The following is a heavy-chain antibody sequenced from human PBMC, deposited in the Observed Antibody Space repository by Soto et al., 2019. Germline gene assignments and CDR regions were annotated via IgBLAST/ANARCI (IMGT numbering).Heavy chain of an antibody. CDR2: INHSGST. J-gene: IGHJ4*02. D-gene: IGHD3-16*02. V-gene: IGHV4-34*01. CDR1: GGSFSGYY. CDR3: ARMGSYRSSSSFDE. Sequence: PSATLSLTCAVYGGSFSGYYWSWIRQPPGKGLEWIGEINHSGSTNYNPSLKSRVTISVDTSKNQFSLKLSSVTAADTAVYYCARMGSYRSSSSFDEWGQGTLVTVYS.